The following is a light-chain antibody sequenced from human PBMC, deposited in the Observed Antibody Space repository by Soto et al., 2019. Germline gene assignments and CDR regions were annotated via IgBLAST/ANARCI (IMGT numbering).Light chain of an antibody. J-gene: IGKJ1*01. CDR2: GAS. CDR1: QSVTSSY. V-gene: IGKV3-20*01. CDR3: QQYGTSPWT. Sequence: EIVLTQSPGTLSLSPGERATLSCRASQSVTSSYLAWYQQNPGQAPRLLIYGASSRATGIPDRFSGSGSGTDLTLTISRLEPEDYAVYYCQQYGTSPWTFGQGTKVDIK.